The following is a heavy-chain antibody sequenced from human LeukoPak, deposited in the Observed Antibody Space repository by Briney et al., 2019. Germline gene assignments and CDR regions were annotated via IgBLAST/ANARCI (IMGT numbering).Heavy chain of an antibody. CDR1: GFTFTDFY. CDR2: ISISGTTI. D-gene: IGHD3-3*01. J-gene: IGHJ3*02. V-gene: IGHV3-11*04. Sequence: GVSLRLSCAAPGFTFTDFYMSWIRQAPGKGLEWVSYISISGTTIYYADSVKGRFTFSRDNAKNSLYLQMNSLRAEDTAVYYCARGRTVTIFGVASDAFDIWGQGTMVTVSS. CDR3: ARGRTVTIFGVASDAFDI.